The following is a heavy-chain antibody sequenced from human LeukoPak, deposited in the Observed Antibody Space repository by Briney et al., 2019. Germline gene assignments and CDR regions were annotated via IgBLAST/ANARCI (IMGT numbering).Heavy chain of an antibody. V-gene: IGHV3-30*18. CDR2: ISYDGSNK. CDR1: GFTFNIYG. Sequence: PGGSLRLSCAASGFTFNIYGMHWVRQAPGKGLEWLAVISYDGSNKYYADSVKGRFTISRDNSKSTLHLQMNSLRAEDTAVYYCTKVRYSTGYDFDYWGQGTLVTVSS. CDR3: TKVRYSTGYDFDY. D-gene: IGHD6-19*01. J-gene: IGHJ4*02.